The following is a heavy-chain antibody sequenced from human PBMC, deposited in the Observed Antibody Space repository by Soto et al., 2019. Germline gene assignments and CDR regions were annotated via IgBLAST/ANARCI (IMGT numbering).Heavy chain of an antibody. Sequence: QVQLVESGGGVVQPGRSLRLSCAASGFSFSISPMHWVRQAPGKGPEWVALISYDGTNKFYADSMKGRFTVSRDNAKNSVYLDMNSLSAEDTAVYYCARESEDLTSNFDYWGQGTLVTVSS. CDR1: GFSFSISP. V-gene: IGHV3-30-3*01. CDR3: ARESEDLTSNFDY. J-gene: IGHJ4*02. CDR2: ISYDGTNK.